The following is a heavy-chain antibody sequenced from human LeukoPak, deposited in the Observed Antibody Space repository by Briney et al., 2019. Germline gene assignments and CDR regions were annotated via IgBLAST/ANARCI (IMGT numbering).Heavy chain of an antibody. V-gene: IGHV3-30*04. J-gene: IGHJ4*02. CDR3: ATRPGDYYDSSGYHDY. Sequence: GGSLRLSCAASGFTFSSYAMHWVHQAPGKGLEWVAVISYDGSNKYYADSVKGRFTISRDNAKNSLYLQMNSLRAEDTAVYYCATRPGDYYDSSGYHDYWGQGTLVTVSS. D-gene: IGHD3-22*01. CDR2: ISYDGSNK. CDR1: GFTFSSYA.